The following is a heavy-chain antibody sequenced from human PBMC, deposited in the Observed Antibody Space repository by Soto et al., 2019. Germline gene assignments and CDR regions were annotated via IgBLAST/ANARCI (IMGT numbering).Heavy chain of an antibody. CDR2: IIPIFGTA. CDR3: GRGGVGWLGGGGMDV. Sequence: QVQLVQSGAEVKKPGSSVKVSCKASGGTFSSYAISWVRQAPGQGLEWMGGIIPIFGTANYAQKFQGRVTMTADKSMSTAYGEVGSLRSEDTAVYYCGRGGVGWLGGGGMDVWGQGTTVTVSS. D-gene: IGHD3-10*01. CDR1: GGTFSSYA. V-gene: IGHV1-69*06. J-gene: IGHJ6*02.